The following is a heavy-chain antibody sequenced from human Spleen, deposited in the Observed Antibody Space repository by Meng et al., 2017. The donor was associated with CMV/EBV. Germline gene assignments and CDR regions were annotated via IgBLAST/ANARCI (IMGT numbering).Heavy chain of an antibody. Sequence: GESLKISCAAFEFTFSNYRMNWVRQAPGKGLEWISFISSTSTYIDYAVSVKGRFTISRDNARNSLFLQMNSLRAEDTAVYYCARDIRGSDYYYGMDVWGQGTTVTVSS. CDR2: ISSTSTYI. D-gene: IGHD3-10*01. J-gene: IGHJ6*02. CDR1: EFTFSNYR. CDR3: ARDIRGSDYYYGMDV. V-gene: IGHV3-21*01.